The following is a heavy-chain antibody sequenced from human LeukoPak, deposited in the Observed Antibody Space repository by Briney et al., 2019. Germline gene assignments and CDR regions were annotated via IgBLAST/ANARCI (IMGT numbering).Heavy chain of an antibody. D-gene: IGHD6-19*01. V-gene: IGHV3-23*01. CDR3: AKTTVGYSSGRYPGWPADC. Sequence: GGSLRFSCAASGFTFNTYAIYWVRQAPGKGLEWVSGICGSGGCTYYADSVKGRFTISRDNSKNTVYLQMNSLTADDTAVYYCAKTTVGYSSGRYPGWPADCWGQGTLVTVSS. CDR1: GFTFNTYA. CDR2: ICGSGGCT. J-gene: IGHJ4*02.